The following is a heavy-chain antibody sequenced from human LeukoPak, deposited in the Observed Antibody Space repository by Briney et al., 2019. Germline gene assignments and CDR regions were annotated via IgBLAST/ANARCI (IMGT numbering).Heavy chain of an antibody. J-gene: IGHJ4*02. Sequence: GGSLRLSCAASGFTFSSYWMHWVRQAPGKGLVGVSRINSDGSSTSYADSVKGRFTISRDNAKNSLYLQLNSLRANDTAVYYCARGTLNIPGQQGAFDYWGQGTLVTVSS. V-gene: IGHV3-74*01. CDR3: ARGTLNIPGQQGAFDY. CDR2: INSDGSST. D-gene: IGHD1-14*01. CDR1: GFTFSSYW.